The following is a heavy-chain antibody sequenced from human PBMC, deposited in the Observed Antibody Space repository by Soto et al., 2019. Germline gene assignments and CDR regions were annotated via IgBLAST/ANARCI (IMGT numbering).Heavy chain of an antibody. CDR1: GFTFSNAW. CDR3: TTDRYSSSWYIAEYFQH. D-gene: IGHD6-13*01. Sequence: GGSLRLSCAASGFTFSNAWMSWVRQAPGKGLEWVGRIKSKTDGGTTDYAAPVKGRFTISRDDSKNTLYLQMNSLKTEDTAVYYCTTDRYSSSWYIAEYFQHWGQGTLVTVSS. J-gene: IGHJ1*01. CDR2: IKSKTDGGTT. V-gene: IGHV3-15*01.